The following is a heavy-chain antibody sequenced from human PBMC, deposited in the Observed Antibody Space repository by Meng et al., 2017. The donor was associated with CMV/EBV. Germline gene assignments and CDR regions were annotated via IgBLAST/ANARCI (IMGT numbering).Heavy chain of an antibody. CDR1: GSTFTGYY. CDR3: ARGPAFSYDFWSGYYPGDYYYGMDV. V-gene: IGHV1-2*02. D-gene: IGHD3-3*01. Sequence: GGSLRLSCKASGSTFTGYYMHWVRQAPGQGLEWMGWINPNSGGTNYAQKFQGRVTMTRDTSISTAYMELSRLRSDDTAVYYCARGPAFSYDFWSGYYPGDYYYGMDVWGQGTTVTVSS. J-gene: IGHJ6*02. CDR2: INPNSGGT.